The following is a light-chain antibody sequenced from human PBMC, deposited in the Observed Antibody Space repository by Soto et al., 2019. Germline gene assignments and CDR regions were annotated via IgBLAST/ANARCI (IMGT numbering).Light chain of an antibody. CDR1: QSVTSPF. J-gene: IGKJ1*01. CDR3: QQYGSSPRT. V-gene: IGKV3-20*01. CDR2: STS. Sequence: IVLTQFHGTLSFSPGERTTLSCRASQSVTSPFLAWYQQKPGQPPRLLIYSTSGRATGIPDRFSGSGSGTDFTLTISSLEPEDSAVYYCQQYGSSPRTFGQGTKV.